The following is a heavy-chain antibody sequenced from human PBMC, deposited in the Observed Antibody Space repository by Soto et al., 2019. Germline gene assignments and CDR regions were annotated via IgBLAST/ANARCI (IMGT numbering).Heavy chain of an antibody. D-gene: IGHD7-27*01. CDR1: GFTVSSNY. CDR3: ARDITGDDAFDI. J-gene: IGHJ3*02. Sequence: GGSLRLSCAASGFTVSSNYMSWVRQAPGKGLEWVSVIYSGGSTYYADSVKGRFTISRDNSKNTLYLQMNSLRAEDTAVYYCARDITGDDAFDIWAQGTMVTVSS. CDR2: IYSGGST. V-gene: IGHV3-53*01.